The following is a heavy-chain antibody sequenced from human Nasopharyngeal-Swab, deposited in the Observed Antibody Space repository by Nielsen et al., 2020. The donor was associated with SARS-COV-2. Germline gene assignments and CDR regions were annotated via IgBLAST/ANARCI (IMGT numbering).Heavy chain of an antibody. Sequence: GESLKISCAASGFTFSSYAMSWVRQAPGKGLEWVSAISGSGGSTYYADSVKGRFTISRDNSKNTLYLQMNSLRAEDTAVYYCAKSFSGYYYGSGLTNYFDYWGQGTLVTVSS. CDR1: GFTFSSYA. V-gene: IGHV3-23*01. CDR2: ISGSGGST. J-gene: IGHJ4*02. D-gene: IGHD3-10*01. CDR3: AKSFSGYYYGSGLTNYFDY.